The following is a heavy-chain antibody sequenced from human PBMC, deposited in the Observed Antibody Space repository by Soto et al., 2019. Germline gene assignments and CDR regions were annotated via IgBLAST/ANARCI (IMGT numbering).Heavy chain of an antibody. D-gene: IGHD4-17*01. CDR3: AKVSYGDYEAPNMAV. Sequence: PGGSLRLSCAASGFTFSSYAMSWVRQAPGKGLEWVSAISGSGGSTYYADSVKGRFTISRDNSKNTLYLQMNSLRAEDTAVYYCAKVSYGDYEAPNMAVWGQGTTVTVSS. J-gene: IGHJ6*02. V-gene: IGHV3-23*01. CDR2: ISGSGGST. CDR1: GFTFSSYA.